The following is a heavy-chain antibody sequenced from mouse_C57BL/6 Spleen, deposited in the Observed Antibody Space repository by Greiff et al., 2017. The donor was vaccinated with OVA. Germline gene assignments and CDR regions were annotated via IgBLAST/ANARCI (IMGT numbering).Heavy chain of an antibody. D-gene: IGHD1-1*01. CDR3: TRVYYYGRGAMDY. CDR1: GFTFSDAW. Sequence: EVQRVESGGGLVQPGGSMKLSCAASGFTFSDAWMDWVRQSPEKGLEWVAEIRNKANNHATYYAESVKGRFTISRDDSKSSVYLQMNSLRAEDTGIYYCTRVYYYGRGAMDYWGQGTSVTVSS. CDR2: IRNKANNHAT. V-gene: IGHV6-6*01. J-gene: IGHJ4*01.